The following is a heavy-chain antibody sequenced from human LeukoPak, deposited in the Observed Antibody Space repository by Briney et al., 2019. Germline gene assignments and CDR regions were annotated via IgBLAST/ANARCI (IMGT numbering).Heavy chain of an antibody. V-gene: IGHV1-18*01. D-gene: IGHD5-12*01. CDR2: ISAYDGNT. CDR3: ARDRLDIVTTIIFDY. J-gene: IGHJ4*02. CDR1: GYTFTSYG. Sequence: ASVKVSCKASGYTFTSYGIGWVRQAPGQGLEWMGWISAYDGNTDYAQNLQGRVTMTTDTSTSTAYMELRSLRFDDTAVYYCARDRLDIVTTIIFDYWGQGTLVTVSS.